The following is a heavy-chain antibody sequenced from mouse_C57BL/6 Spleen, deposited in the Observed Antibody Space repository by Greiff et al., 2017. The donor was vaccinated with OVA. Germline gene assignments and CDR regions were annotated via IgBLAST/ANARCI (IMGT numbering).Heavy chain of an antibody. CDR3: AIDGYYVRVDY. CDR1: GYTFTSYG. CDR2: IYPRSGNT. Sequence: QVHVKQSGAELARPGASVKLSCKASGYTFTSYGISWVKQRTGQGLEWIGEIYPRSGNTYYNEKFKGKATLTADKSSSTAYMELRSLTSEDSAVYFCAIDGYYVRVDYWGQGTTLTVSS. D-gene: IGHD2-3*01. V-gene: IGHV1-81*01. J-gene: IGHJ2*01.